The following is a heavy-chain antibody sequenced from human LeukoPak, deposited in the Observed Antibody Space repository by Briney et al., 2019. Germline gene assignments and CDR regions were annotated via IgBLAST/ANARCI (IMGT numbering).Heavy chain of an antibody. J-gene: IGHJ4*02. CDR3: ARSMVYGSAFDY. D-gene: IGHD2-8*01. CDR1: GFTFNNYN. V-gene: IGHV3-48*01. CDR2: ISSSNSTI. Sequence: GGSLRLSCAASGFTFNNYNMNWVRQAPGKGLEWVSYISSSNSTIYYADSVKGRFTISRDNAKNSLYLQMNSLRAGDTAVYYCARSMVYGSAFDYWGQGTLVTVSS.